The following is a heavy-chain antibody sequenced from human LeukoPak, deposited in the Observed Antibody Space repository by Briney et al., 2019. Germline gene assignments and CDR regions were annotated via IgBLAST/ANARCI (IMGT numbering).Heavy chain of an antibody. J-gene: IGHJ4*02. CDR1: GLSFSTSV. D-gene: IGHD3-3*01. V-gene: IGHV3-30-3*01. CDR3: ASPSSSGYYLPFDH. Sequence: GKSLRLSCAASGLSFSTSVMHWVRQAPDRGLEWVAVISFDGNYKNYAESLRGRFTISRDNSKNTVFLQVNSLRPEDSAIYYCASPSSSGYYLPFDHWGQGTPVTVSS. CDR2: ISFDGNYK.